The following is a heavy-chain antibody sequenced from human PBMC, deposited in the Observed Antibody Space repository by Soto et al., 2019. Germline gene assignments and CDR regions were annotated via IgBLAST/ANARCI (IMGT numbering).Heavy chain of an antibody. D-gene: IGHD3-3*01. V-gene: IGHV3-33*01. CDR2: IWYDGSNK. Sequence: QVQLVESGGGVVQPGRSLRLSCAASGFTFSSYGMHWVRQAPGKGLEWVAFIWYDGSNKYYADSVKGRFTISRDNSKNTLYLQMNSLRAEDTAVYYCARTTRVLAFDIWGQGTMVTVSS. CDR1: GFTFSSYG. J-gene: IGHJ3*02. CDR3: ARTTRVLAFDI.